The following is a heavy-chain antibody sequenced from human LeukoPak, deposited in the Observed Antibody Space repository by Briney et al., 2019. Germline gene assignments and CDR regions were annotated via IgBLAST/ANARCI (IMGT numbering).Heavy chain of an antibody. D-gene: IGHD4-17*01. CDR2: IRPNSGGT. CDR3: ARASLRHYGDYVAGQPSLDYFDY. Sequence: ASVKVSCKASGYTFAAYYMYWVRRAPGQGLEWMGWIRPNSGGTNYTQKFQGRVTMTRDTSINTAYMELSSLRSEDTAVYYCARASLRHYGDYVAGQPSLDYFDYWGQGTLVTVSS. CDR1: GYTFAAYY. J-gene: IGHJ4*02. V-gene: IGHV1-2*02.